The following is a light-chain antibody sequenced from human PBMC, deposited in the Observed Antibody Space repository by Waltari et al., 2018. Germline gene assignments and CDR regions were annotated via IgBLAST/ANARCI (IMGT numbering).Light chain of an antibody. CDR3: SSYTNTNTIV. J-gene: IGLJ2*01. V-gene: IGLV2-14*03. Sequence: QSALTQPASVSGSPGQSIPISCTGTSNDVGVSNYVSCYQHLPGKAPKLIIYDVSRWPSGVSNRFSGSKSGNTASLTISGLQAEDEADYYCSSYTNTNTIVFGGGTKVTVL. CDR2: DVS. CDR1: SNDVGVSNY.